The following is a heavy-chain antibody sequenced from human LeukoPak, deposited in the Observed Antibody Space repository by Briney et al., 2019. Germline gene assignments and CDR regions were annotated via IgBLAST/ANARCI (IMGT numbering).Heavy chain of an antibody. V-gene: IGHV3-23*01. CDR3: ARRPTPYGSGSYYQDY. J-gene: IGHJ4*02. CDR2: ISGSGGST. CDR1: GFTFSSYA. Sequence: GGSLRLSRAASGFTFSSYAMSWVRQAPGKGLEWVSAISGSGGSTYYADSVKGRFTISRDNSKNTLYLQMNSLRAEDTAVYYCARRPTPYGSGSYYQDYWGQGTLVTVSS. D-gene: IGHD3-10*01.